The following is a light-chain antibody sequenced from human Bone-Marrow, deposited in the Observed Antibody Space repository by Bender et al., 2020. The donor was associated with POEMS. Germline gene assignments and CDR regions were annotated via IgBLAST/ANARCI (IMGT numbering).Light chain of an antibody. CDR1: KLGDKY. Sequence: SYELTQPPSVSVSPGQTASITCSGDKLGDKYACWYQQKPGQSPVVVIYLDTKRPSGIPERFSGSNSGNTATLTISGTQAMDEADYYCQAWDSSTAIFGGGTKLTVL. CDR2: LDT. J-gene: IGLJ2*01. CDR3: QAWDSSTAI. V-gene: IGLV3-1*01.